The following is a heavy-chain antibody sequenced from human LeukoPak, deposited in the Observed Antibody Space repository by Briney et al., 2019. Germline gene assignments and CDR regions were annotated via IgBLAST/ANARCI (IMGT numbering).Heavy chain of an antibody. CDR2: IYYSGST. CDR1: GGSISYYY. J-gene: IGHJ5*02. CDR3: ARAMIDATNWFDP. V-gene: IGHV4-59*12. Sequence: SETLSLTCTVSGGSISYYYWNWIRQPPGKGLEWIGYIYYSGSTNYNPSLKSRVTMSVDTSKNQFSLKLSSVTAADTAVYYCARAMIDATNWFDPWGQGTLVTVSS. D-gene: IGHD3-22*01.